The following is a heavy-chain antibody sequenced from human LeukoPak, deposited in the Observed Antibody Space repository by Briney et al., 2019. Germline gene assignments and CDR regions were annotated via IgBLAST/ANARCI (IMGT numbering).Heavy chain of an antibody. D-gene: IGHD2-21*02. J-gene: IGHJ2*01. CDR3: RVVTAIGYWYFGI. Sequence: SETLSLTCAVSGDSISSKYWWTSVRQPPGTGLQWIREISHSGSTNYNPSLKSRVTISVDKSKNQFSLKLSSVPATDTAVYYCRVVTAIGYWYFGIWGRGALVTVSS. CDR2: ISHSGST. CDR1: GDSISSKYW. V-gene: IGHV4-4*02.